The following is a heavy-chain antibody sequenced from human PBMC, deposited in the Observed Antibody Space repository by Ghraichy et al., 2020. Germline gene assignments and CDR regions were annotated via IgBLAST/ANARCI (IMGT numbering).Heavy chain of an antibody. CDR3: ANDYKSGSGWFSKYGMDL. D-gene: IGHD3-10*01. V-gene: IGHV3-23*01. CDR2: ISASGGST. Sequence: GESLNISCAASGFTFSSYAMNWVRQAPGKGLEWVSGISASGGSTYYADSVKGRFTISRDNYRNTMYLQMNSLRAEDTAVYYCANDYKSGSGWFSKYGMDLWGQGTTVTVSS. J-gene: IGHJ6*02. CDR1: GFTFSSYA.